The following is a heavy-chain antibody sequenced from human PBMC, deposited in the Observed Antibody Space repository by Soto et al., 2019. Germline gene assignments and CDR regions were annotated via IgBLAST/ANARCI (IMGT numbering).Heavy chain of an antibody. CDR3: ARASSGWYNLDI. D-gene: IGHD6-19*01. Sequence: QVQLVESGGGVVQPGRSLRLSCAASGFTFSSYAMHWVRQAPGKGLEWVAVISYDGSNKYYADSVKGRFTISRDNSKNTLYLQMNSLRAEDTAVYYCARASSGWYNLDIWGQGTMLTVSS. CDR2: ISYDGSNK. V-gene: IGHV3-30-3*01. CDR1: GFTFSSYA. J-gene: IGHJ3*02.